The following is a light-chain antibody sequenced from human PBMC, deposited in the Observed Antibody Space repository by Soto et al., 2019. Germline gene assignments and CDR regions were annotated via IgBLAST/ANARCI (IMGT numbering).Light chain of an antibody. Sequence: EIVLTQSPATLSLSPGERATLSCRASQSFSSYLAWYQQKPGQAPRLLIYDASKRATGIPARFSGRGSGTDFTLTISSLSPEDFAVYYCQQRSNWPPVITFGQETRLEIK. CDR3: QQRSNWPPVIT. CDR2: DAS. J-gene: IGKJ5*01. V-gene: IGKV3-11*01. CDR1: QSFSSY.